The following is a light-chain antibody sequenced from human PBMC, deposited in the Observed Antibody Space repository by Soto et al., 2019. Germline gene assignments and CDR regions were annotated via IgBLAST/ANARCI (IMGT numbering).Light chain of an antibody. V-gene: IGLV1-44*01. CDR3: ATWDDSLTGL. CDR2: SDN. CDR1: SSNIGSNT. Sequence: QSVLTQPPSASGTPGQRVTISCSGSSSNIGSNTVSWYRQFPGTAPKLLIYSDNQRPSGVPDRFSGSKSGTSASLAISGLQSEDEADYYCATWDDSLTGLFGGGTKLTVL. J-gene: IGLJ3*02.